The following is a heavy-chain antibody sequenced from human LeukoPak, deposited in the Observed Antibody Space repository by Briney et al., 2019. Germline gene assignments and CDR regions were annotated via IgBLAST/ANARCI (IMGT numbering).Heavy chain of an antibody. V-gene: IGHV4-4*02. CDR2: IYHSGST. Sequence: SGTLSLTCAVSGGSISSSNWWSWVRQPPGKGLEWIGEIYHSGSTNYNPSLKSRVTISVDKSKNQFSMRLSSVTAADTAVYYCASGYCGGACQLGGVDMWGQGTMVTVSS. J-gene: IGHJ3*02. CDR3: ASGYCGGACQLGGVDM. CDR1: GGSISSSNW. D-gene: IGHD2-21*02.